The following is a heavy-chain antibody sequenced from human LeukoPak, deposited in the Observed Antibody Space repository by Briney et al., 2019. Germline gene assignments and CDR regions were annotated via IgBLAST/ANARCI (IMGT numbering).Heavy chain of an antibody. Sequence: PSETLSLTCTVSGYSISTGYYWDWIRQPPGKGLEWIGTFYHGGSTYYNPSLKSRVTISVDTSKNQFSLNLTSVTAADTAVYYCARLYTMVRGVPSPGRAPQDYWGQGTLVTVSS. CDR3: ARLYTMVRGVPSPGRAPQDY. J-gene: IGHJ4*02. CDR1: GYSISTGYY. V-gene: IGHV4-38-2*02. CDR2: FYHGGST. D-gene: IGHD3-10*01.